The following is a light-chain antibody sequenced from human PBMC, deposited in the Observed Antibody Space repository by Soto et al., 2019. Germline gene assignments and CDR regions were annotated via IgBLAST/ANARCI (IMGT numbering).Light chain of an antibody. CDR3: SSYTSSSLYV. V-gene: IGLV1-47*02. J-gene: IGLJ1*01. CDR1: SSNIGSNY. CDR2: DVS. Sequence: QSVLTQPPSASGTPGQRVTFSCSGSSSNIGSNYVYWYQQLPGTAPKLLMIYDVSNRPSGVSNRFSGSKSGNTASLTISGLQAEDEADYYCSSYTSSSLYVFGTGTKVTVL.